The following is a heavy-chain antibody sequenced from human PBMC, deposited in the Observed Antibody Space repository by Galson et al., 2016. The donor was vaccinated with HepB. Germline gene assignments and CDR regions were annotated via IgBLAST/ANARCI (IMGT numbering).Heavy chain of an antibody. CDR1: GFTFSNYA. Sequence: SLRLSCAASGFTFSNYAMTWVRRAPGKGLEWVSGISGSVGNTYYADSVKGRVTISRDNSKNTLFLQIISLRAEDTAVYYCSKVPSRHYGPGAGYGMDVWGQGTTVTVSS. CDR2: ISGSVGNT. D-gene: IGHD3-10*01. V-gene: IGHV3-23*01. CDR3: SKVPSRHYGPGAGYGMDV. J-gene: IGHJ6*02.